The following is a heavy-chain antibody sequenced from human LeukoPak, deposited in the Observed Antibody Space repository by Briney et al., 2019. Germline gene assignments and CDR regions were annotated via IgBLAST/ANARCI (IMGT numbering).Heavy chain of an antibody. CDR2: IYPGDSDI. CDR1: GYSFTSYW. D-gene: IGHD3-10*01. Sequence: GESLKISCKGSGYSFTSYWIGWVRQMSGKGLEWMGMIYPGDSDIRYSPSFQGQVTISADKSISTAFLQWSSLKASDTAMYYCVRGGGEQQVDYWGQGTLVTVSS. J-gene: IGHJ4*02. CDR3: VRGGGEQQVDY. V-gene: IGHV5-51*01.